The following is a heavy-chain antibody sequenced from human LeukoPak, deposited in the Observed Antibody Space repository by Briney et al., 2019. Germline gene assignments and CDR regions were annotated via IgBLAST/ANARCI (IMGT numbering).Heavy chain of an antibody. Sequence: ASVKVSFKASGYTFSNYYLHWVRQAPGQGLQWMGMINPSGGSTSYAQKFQGRVTLTRDTSTSTVYMELSSLRSEDTAVYYCAREREVTALFLKYFDSWGQGSLVTVSS. CDR2: INPSGGST. CDR3: AREREVTALFLKYFDS. D-gene: IGHD2-21*02. V-gene: IGHV1-46*01. J-gene: IGHJ4*02. CDR1: GYTFSNYY.